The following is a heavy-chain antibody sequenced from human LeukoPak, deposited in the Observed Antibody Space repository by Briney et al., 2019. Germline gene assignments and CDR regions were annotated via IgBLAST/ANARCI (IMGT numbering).Heavy chain of an antibody. CDR3: ARHPFATPFDS. Sequence: SETLTLTCTVSGGSISDNYWSWIRQPPGKGLEWMGYAYSSGHTIYNSSLKSRVAMSLDTSKSQFSLRLSSVTAADTALYFCARHPFATPFDSWGPGTLVTVSS. CDR2: AYSSGHT. CDR1: GGSISDNY. D-gene: IGHD2-15*01. V-gene: IGHV4-59*08. J-gene: IGHJ4*02.